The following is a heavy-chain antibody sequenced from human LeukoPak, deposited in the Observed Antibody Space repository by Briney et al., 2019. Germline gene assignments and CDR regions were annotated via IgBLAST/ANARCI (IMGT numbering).Heavy chain of an antibody. D-gene: IGHD3-3*01. CDR1: GFTFSTYS. V-gene: IGHV3-21*01. CDR2: ISGSSDYI. J-gene: IGHJ6*02. Sequence: PGGSLRLSCAASGFTFSTYSMNWVRQAPGKGLEWVSSISGSSDYIFYADSVKGRFTMSRDNAKNSLYLQMNSLRAEDTAVYYCARVLFGYYGVDVWGQGTTVTV. CDR3: ARVLFGYYGVDV.